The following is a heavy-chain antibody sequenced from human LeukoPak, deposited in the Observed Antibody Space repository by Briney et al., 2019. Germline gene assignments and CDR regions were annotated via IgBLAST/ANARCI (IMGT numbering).Heavy chain of an antibody. J-gene: IGHJ6*02. CDR3: AKDGEVWVV. CDR2: ISYDGSNK. V-gene: IGHV3-30*18. Sequence: GGSLRLSCAASGFTFSSYGMHWVRQAPGKGLEWVAVISYDGSNKYYADSVKGRFTISRDNSKNTLYLQMNSLRAEDTAVYYCAKDGEVWVVWGQGTTVTVSS. D-gene: IGHD2-21*01. CDR1: GFTFSSYG.